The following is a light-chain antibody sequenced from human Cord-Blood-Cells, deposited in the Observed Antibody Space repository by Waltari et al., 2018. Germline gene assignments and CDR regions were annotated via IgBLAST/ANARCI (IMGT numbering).Light chain of an antibody. Sequence: DIQMTQSPSTLSASVGDRVTDTCRASQSISSWLAWYQQKPRNTPKLLIYKASSLECGVPSRCSGSESGTEFTLTISSLQPDDFATYYCQQYNSYWTFGQGTKVEIK. CDR3: QQYNSYWT. V-gene: IGKV1-5*03. J-gene: IGKJ1*01. CDR2: KAS. CDR1: QSISSW.